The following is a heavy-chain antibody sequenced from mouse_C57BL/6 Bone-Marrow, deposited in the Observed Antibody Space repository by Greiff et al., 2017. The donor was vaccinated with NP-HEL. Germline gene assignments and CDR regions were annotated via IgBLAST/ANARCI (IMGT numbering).Heavy chain of an antibody. V-gene: IGHV5-4*03. CDR1: GFTFSSYA. J-gene: IGHJ3*01. CDR2: ISDGGSYT. CDR3: ARGWDRFAY. Sequence: EVKLMESGGGLVKPGGSLKLSCAASGFTFSSYAMSWVRQTPEKRLEWVATISDGGSYTYYPDNVKGRFTISRDNAKNNLYLQMSHLKSEDTAMYYCARGWDRFAYWGQGTLVTVSA. D-gene: IGHD4-1*01.